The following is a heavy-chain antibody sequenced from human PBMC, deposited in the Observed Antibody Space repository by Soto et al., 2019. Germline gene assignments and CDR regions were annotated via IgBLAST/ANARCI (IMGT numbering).Heavy chain of an antibody. Sequence: SETLSLTCTVSGGSISSYYWSWIRQPPGKGLEWIGYIYYSGSTNYNPSLKSRVTISVDTSKNQFSLKLSSVTAADTAVYYCARAKYFDWLLPTLDAFDIWGQGTMVTVSS. CDR1: GGSISSYY. CDR3: ARAKYFDWLLPTLDAFDI. V-gene: IGHV4-59*01. CDR2: IYYSGST. D-gene: IGHD3-9*01. J-gene: IGHJ3*02.